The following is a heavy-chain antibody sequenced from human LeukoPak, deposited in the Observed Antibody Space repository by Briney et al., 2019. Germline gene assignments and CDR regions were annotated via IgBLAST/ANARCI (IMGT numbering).Heavy chain of an antibody. D-gene: IGHD4-17*01. J-gene: IGHJ4*02. CDR1: GFTFSSYA. CDR2: ISGSGGST. V-gene: IGHV3-23*01. CDR3: AVYGDYVRYFDY. Sequence: GGSLRLSCAASGFTFSSYAMSWVRQAPGKGLEWVSAISGSGGSTYYADSVKGRFTISRANSKNTLYLQMNSLRAEDTAIYYCAVYGDYVRYFDYWGQGTLVTVSS.